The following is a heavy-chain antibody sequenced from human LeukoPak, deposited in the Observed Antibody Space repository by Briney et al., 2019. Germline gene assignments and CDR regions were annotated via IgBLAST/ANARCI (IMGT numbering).Heavy chain of an antibody. D-gene: IGHD6-13*01. CDR1: GYTFTSYD. CDR3: ASVPSSWYPQGNDGHHDY. CDR2: MNPNSGNT. Sequence: ASVKVSCXASGYTFTSYDINRVRQATGQGLEWMGWMNPNSGNTGYAQKFQGRVTMTRNTSISTAYMELSSLRSEDTAVYYCASVPSSWYPQGNDGHHDYWGQGTLVTVSS. J-gene: IGHJ4*02. V-gene: IGHV1-8*01.